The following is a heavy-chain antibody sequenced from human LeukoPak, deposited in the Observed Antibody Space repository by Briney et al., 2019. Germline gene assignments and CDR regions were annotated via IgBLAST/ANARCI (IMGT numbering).Heavy chain of an antibody. D-gene: IGHD1-1*01. CDR3: AREGLERHASLDY. CDR1: GFTVSSNY. Sequence: GGSLRLSCAASGFTVSSNYMSWVRQAPGKGLEWVAGITGGNVETFYRDSVKGRFTISRDNSKNTVSLQMNSLRGDDTAVYYCAREGLERHASLDYWGQGTPVTVSS. CDR2: ITGGNVET. J-gene: IGHJ4*02. V-gene: IGHV3-23*01.